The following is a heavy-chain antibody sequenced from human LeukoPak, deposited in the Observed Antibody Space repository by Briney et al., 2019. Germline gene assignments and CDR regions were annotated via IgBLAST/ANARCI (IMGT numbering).Heavy chain of an antibody. D-gene: IGHD5-18*01. CDR1: GFTFGDHA. Sequence: GGSLRLSCTASGFTFGDHAMSWVRQAPGKGLEWVGFIRSKTYGGTTEYAASVKGRFTISRDDSKSIAYLQMNSLKTQDTAVYYCTRGPIQQLLYYGMDVWGQGTTVTVSS. CDR2: IRSKTYGGTT. J-gene: IGHJ6*02. V-gene: IGHV3-49*04. CDR3: TRGPIQQLLYYGMDV.